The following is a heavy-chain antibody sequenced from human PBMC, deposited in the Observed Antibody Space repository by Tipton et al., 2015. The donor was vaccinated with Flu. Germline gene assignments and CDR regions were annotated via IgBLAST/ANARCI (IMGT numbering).Heavy chain of an antibody. V-gene: IGHV4-39*07. D-gene: IGHD4-11*01. CDR3: ARRDYSNYVSDPKSWFGP. CDR2: VSRTGST. CDR1: GDSIRSSNYY. Sequence: GLVKPSETLSLTCGVSGDSIRSSNYYWGWIRQFPGKGLEWIGTVSRTGSTIYNPSLKSRVTISIDTSKNQFSLNMRSVTAADMAVYYCARRDYSNYVSDPKSWFGPWGQGTLVAVSS. J-gene: IGHJ5*02.